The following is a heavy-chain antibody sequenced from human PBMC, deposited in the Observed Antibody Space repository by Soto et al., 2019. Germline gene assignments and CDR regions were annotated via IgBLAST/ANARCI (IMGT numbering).Heavy chain of an antibody. Sequence: SETLSLTCAVSGDSISGYYWSWIRQPPGKGLEWIGYIHYSGSTNYNPSLKSRVTISVDTSKNQFSLKLSSVTAADTAIYYCAREYKSSPTDWGQGTLVTVSS. J-gene: IGHJ4*02. CDR1: GDSISGYY. D-gene: IGHD6-13*01. V-gene: IGHV4-59*12. CDR2: IHYSGST. CDR3: AREYKSSPTD.